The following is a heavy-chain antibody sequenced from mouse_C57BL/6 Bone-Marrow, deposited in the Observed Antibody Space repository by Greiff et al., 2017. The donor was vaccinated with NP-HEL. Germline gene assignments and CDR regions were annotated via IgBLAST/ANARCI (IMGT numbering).Heavy chain of an antibody. CDR1: GYTFTDYE. Sequence: VQLQQSGAELVRPGASVTLSCKASGYTFTDYEMHWVKQTPVHGLEWIGAIDPETGGTAYNQKFKGKAILTADKSSSTAYMQLRSLTSEDSAVYYCARKVTTVVAHWYFDVWGKGTTVTVSS. CDR3: ARKVTTVVAHWYFDV. D-gene: IGHD1-1*01. V-gene: IGHV1-15*01. J-gene: IGHJ1*03. CDR2: IDPETGGT.